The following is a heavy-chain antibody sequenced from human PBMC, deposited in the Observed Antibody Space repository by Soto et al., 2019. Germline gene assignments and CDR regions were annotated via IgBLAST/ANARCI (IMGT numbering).Heavy chain of an antibody. J-gene: IGHJ4*02. CDR2: ISTNGGST. CDR3: VKGEYYYASSGYYPFDY. Sequence: GGSLRLSCSASGFTFSSYAMHWVRQAPGKGLEYVSSISTNGGSTHYADSVKGRFTISRDNSKNTQYLQMSSLRADDTAVYYCVKGEYYYASSGYYPFDYWGQGTMVTVSS. V-gene: IGHV3-64D*06. D-gene: IGHD3-22*01. CDR1: GFTFSSYA.